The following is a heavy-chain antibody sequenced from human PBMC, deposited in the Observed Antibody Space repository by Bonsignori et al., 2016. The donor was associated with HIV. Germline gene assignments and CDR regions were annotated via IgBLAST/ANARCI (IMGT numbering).Heavy chain of an antibody. J-gene: IGHJ6*03. CDR3: ARDGSYYDFWSGGGGYYYYMDV. CDR1: GGSISSYY. Sequence: SETLSLTCTVSGGSISSYYWSWIRQPPGKGLEWIGYYLLQWEHQLQPLPQESSHHISRHVQEPSSPLKLSSVTAADTAVYYYARDGSYYDFWSGGGGYYYYMDVWGKGTTVTVSS. V-gene: IGHV4-59*01. D-gene: IGHD3-3*01. CDR2: LLQWEH.